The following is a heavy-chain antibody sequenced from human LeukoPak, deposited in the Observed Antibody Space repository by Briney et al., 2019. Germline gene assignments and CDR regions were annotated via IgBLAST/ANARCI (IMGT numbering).Heavy chain of an antibody. CDR3: ARATPVGGVRFDY. J-gene: IGHJ4*02. D-gene: IGHD3-16*01. Sequence: SETLSLTCTVSGVSISSYYWSWIRQPPGKGLEWIAPIYTTGDTRYNPYLKSRGTISVDTSKNQFSLKLSSVTAADTAVYYCARATPVGGVRFDYWGQGTLVTVSS. CDR1: GVSISSYY. CDR2: IYTTGDT. V-gene: IGHV4-4*09.